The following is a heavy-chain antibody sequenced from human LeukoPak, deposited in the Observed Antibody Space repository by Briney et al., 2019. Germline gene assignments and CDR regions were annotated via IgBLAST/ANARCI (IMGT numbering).Heavy chain of an antibody. CDR3: ARVPSGWYFVWFDP. CDR1: GGSISSSSYY. Sequence: SETLSLTCTVSGGSISSSSYYWGWIRQPPGKGLEWIGSIYYSGSTYYNPSLKSRVTISVDTSKNQFSLKLSSVTAADTAVYYCARVPSGWYFVWFDPWGQGTLVTVSS. CDR2: IYYSGST. V-gene: IGHV4-39*07. J-gene: IGHJ5*02. D-gene: IGHD6-13*01.